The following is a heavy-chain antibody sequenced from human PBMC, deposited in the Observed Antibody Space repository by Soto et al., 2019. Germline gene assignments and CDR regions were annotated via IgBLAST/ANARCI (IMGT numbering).Heavy chain of an antibody. J-gene: IGHJ4*02. CDR3: AKALLKHYDGSSGSAGGH. D-gene: IGHD3-22*01. CDR1: GVTFSSYG. CDR2: ISYEGRNK. V-gene: IGHV3-30*18. Sequence: GAAVRLSCAPSGVTFSSYGMHWVRQAPDKTLERVAVISYEGRNKYSADSVKGRFTISRDTSKNTLYLHMNSLRAEDTAVYYCAKALLKHYDGSSGSAGGHWGEGTLVTV.